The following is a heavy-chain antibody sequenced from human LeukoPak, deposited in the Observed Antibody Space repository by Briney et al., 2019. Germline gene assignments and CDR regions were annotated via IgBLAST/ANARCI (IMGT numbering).Heavy chain of an antibody. CDR3: AKLVAARDDY. J-gene: IGHJ4*02. CDR1: GFTFSSYW. CDR2: ISSSGSTI. V-gene: IGHV3-48*03. D-gene: IGHD6-6*01. Sequence: PGGSLRLSCAASGFTFSSYWMNWARQAPGKGLEWVSYISSSGSTIYYADSVKGRFTISRDNAKNSLYLQMNSLRAEDTAVYYCAKLVAARDDYWGQGTLVTVSS.